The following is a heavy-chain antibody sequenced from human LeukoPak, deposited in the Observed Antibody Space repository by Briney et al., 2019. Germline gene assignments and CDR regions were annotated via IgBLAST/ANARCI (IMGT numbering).Heavy chain of an antibody. CDR2: ISNNGGNT. J-gene: IGHJ6*02. Sequence: GGSLRLSCSASGFTFGSYAMHWVRQAPGKGLEYVSTISNNGGNTYYADSVKGKFTISRDNSKNTLYLQMSSLRAEDTAVYYCVKDIVVVVAATQPHYYYGMAVWGQGTTVTVSS. D-gene: IGHD2-15*01. V-gene: IGHV3-64D*06. CDR1: GFTFGSYA. CDR3: VKDIVVVVAATQPHYYYGMAV.